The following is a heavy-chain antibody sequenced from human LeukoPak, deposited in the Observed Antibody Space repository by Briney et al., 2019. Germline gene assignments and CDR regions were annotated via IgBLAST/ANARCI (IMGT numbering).Heavy chain of an antibody. V-gene: IGHV3-23*01. D-gene: IGHD3-9*01. J-gene: IGHJ6*02. CDR3: AKAQRTIRQYFYDGMDV. CDR1: GFTFSSYA. CDR2: VSGSGSST. Sequence: GGSLRLSCAASGFTFSSYAMSWVRQAPGKGLEWVSVVSGSGSSTYYADSVKGRFTISRDNSKNTMYLQMNSLRAEDTAVYFCAKAQRTIRQYFYDGMDVWGQGATVTVSS.